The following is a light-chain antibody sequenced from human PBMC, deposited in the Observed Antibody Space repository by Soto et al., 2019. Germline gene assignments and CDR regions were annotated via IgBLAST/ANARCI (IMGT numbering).Light chain of an antibody. Sequence: QSALTQPASVSRSPGQSITISCTGSSGDIGNYDLVSWYQQIPGRAPKLMIFEVSRRPSGVSERFSGSKSGNTASLTISGLQAEDEADFHCCSYAGGGAWVFGGGTKLTVL. V-gene: IGLV2-23*02. CDR3: CSYAGGGAWV. CDR2: EVS. J-gene: IGLJ3*02. CDR1: SGDIGNYDL.